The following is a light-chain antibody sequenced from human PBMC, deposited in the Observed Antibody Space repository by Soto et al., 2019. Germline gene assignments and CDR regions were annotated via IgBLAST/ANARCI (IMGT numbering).Light chain of an antibody. Sequence: QPVLTQPPSVSGAPGQRVTISCTGSSSNIGAGYDVHWYQQLPGTAPKLLIYGNSNRPSGVPDRFSGSKSGTSASLAITGLQAEDEPDYYCQSFDSSLSGWVFGGGTKLTVL. V-gene: IGLV1-40*01. CDR3: QSFDSSLSGWV. CDR1: SSNIGAGYD. J-gene: IGLJ3*02. CDR2: GNS.